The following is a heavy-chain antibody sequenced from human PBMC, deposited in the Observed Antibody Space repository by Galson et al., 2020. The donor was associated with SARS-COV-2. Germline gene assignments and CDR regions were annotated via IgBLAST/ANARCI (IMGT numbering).Heavy chain of an antibody. CDR2: INPSDSNT. V-gene: IGHV5-10-1*01. CDR1: GYIFSTYS. Sequence: HGESLKISCQGSGYIFSTYSITWVRQIPGKGLEWMGRINPSDSNTYYSPSFQGHVTFSTDKSITTAYLQWSSLKASDTAIYYCARQSRYTSSDYWGRGTLVTVSS. J-gene: IGHJ4*01. D-gene: IGHD3-16*02. CDR3: ARQSRYTSSDY.